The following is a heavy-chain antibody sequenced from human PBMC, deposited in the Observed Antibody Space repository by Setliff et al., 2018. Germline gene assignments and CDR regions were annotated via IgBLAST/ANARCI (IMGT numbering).Heavy chain of an antibody. Sequence: SVKVSCKASGGTFSSYAISWVRQAPGQGLEWMGRIIPIFGTANYAQKFQGRVTITADESTSTAYMELSSLRSEDTAVYYCARDRPYSNSPEYSFDVWGQGTTVTVSS. J-gene: IGHJ3*01. V-gene: IGHV1-69*13. D-gene: IGHD6-6*01. CDR1: GGTFSSYA. CDR3: ARDRPYSNSPEYSFDV. CDR2: IIPIFGTA.